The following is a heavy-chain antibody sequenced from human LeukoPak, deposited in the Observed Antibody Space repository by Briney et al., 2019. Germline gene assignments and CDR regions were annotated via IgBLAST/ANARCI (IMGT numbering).Heavy chain of an antibody. CDR2: ISGSGDTT. CDR3: AKSRGESRGASNY. V-gene: IGHV3-23*01. D-gene: IGHD1-26*01. Sequence: GGSLSLSCAASGFTFSSYAMNWIRQAPGKGLEWVSYISGSGDTTYYADSVKGRFTISRDNSKNTLSLQMNSLRAEDTGVYYCAKSRGESRGASNYWGQGTLVTVSS. J-gene: IGHJ4*02. CDR1: GFTFSSYA.